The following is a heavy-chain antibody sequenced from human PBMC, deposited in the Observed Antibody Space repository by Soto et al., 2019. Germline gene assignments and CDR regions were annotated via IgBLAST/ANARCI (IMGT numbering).Heavy chain of an antibody. D-gene: IGHD3-3*01. Sequence: PGGSLRLSCAASGFTFSSYAMSWVRQAPGKGLEWVSAISGSGGSTYYTESVKGRFTISRDNSKNTLYLQMNSLRAEDTAVYYCAKAAFSSKYYYYMDVWGKGTTVTVSS. CDR1: GFTFSSYA. CDR2: ISGSGGST. CDR3: AKAAFSSKYYYYMDV. J-gene: IGHJ6*03. V-gene: IGHV3-23*01.